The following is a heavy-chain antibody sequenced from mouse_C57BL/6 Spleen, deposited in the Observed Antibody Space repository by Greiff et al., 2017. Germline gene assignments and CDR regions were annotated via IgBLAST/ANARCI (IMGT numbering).Heavy chain of an antibody. CDR1: GYSFTDYN. CDR3: ARSSYYGSSYLFAY. V-gene: IGHV1-39*01. Sequence: EVHVVESGPELVKPGASVKISCKASGYSFTDYNMNWVKQSNGKSLEWIGVINPNYGTTSYNQKFKGKATLTVDQSSSTAYMQLNRLTSEDSAVYDGARSSYYGSSYLFAYWGQGTLVTVSA. CDR2: INPNYGTT. D-gene: IGHD1-1*01. J-gene: IGHJ3*01.